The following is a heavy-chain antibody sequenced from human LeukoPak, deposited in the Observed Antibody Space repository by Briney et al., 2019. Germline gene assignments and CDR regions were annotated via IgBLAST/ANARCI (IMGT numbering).Heavy chain of an antibody. V-gene: IGHV3-33*01. CDR1: GFTFSNYG. D-gene: IGHD3-22*01. CDR2: IWSDGSNK. J-gene: IGHJ4*02. Sequence: GRSLRLSCEAAGFTFSNYGMHWVRQAPGKGLEWVAVIWSDGSNKYYADSVKGRFTISRDNSKNTLYLQMNSLRADDTAVYYCARTDLGGYYDYWGQGTLVPVSS. CDR3: ARTDLGGYYDY.